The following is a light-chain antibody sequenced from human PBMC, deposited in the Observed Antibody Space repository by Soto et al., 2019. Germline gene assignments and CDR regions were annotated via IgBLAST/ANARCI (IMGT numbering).Light chain of an antibody. CDR3: QQYGSSPST. CDR1: QSVSSSY. J-gene: IGKJ5*01. CDR2: DAS. Sequence: IVLTQSPGTLSLSPGEGATLSCRASQSVSSSYLAWYQQNPGQAPRLLIYDASTRATDIPDRFSGSGSGTDFTLTIGRLEPEDFAVYYCQQYGSSPSTFGQGTRLEIK. V-gene: IGKV3-20*01.